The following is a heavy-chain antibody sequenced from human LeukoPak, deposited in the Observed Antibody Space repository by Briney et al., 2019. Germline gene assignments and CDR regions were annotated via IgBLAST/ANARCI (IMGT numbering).Heavy chain of an antibody. CDR3: AREDFWSGYYDY. J-gene: IGHJ4*02. V-gene: IGHV4-4*07. Sequence: KSSETLSLTCTVSGGSISSYYWSWIRQPAGKGLDWIGRIYTSGSTNHNPSLKSRVTMSVDTSKNQFSLKLSSVTAADTAVYYCAREDFWSGYYDYWGQGTLVTVSS. CDR1: GGSISSYY. D-gene: IGHD3-3*01. CDR2: IYTSGST.